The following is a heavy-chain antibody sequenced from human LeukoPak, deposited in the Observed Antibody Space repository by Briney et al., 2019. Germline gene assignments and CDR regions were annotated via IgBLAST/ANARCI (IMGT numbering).Heavy chain of an antibody. V-gene: IGHV4-59*02. Sequence: SETLSLTCTVSGGSVSSYYWSWIRQPPGKGLEWIGYIKSSGSSDYNPSLKSRVTISMDTSKNQFSLRLNSVTAADTAVYYCARDGTVATNWFDPWGQGTLVTVSS. CDR2: IKSSGSS. D-gene: IGHD5-12*01. CDR3: ARDGTVATNWFDP. CDR1: GGSVSSYY. J-gene: IGHJ5*02.